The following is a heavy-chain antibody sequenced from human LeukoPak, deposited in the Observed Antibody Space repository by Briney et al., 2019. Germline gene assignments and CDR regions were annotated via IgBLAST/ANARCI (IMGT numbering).Heavy chain of an antibody. V-gene: IGHV1-69*01. CDR1: GGTFSSYA. J-gene: IGHJ6*03. Sequence: GSSVKFSCKASGGTFSSYAISWVRQAPGQGLEWMGGIIPIFGTANYAQKFQGRVTITADESTSTAYMELSSLRSEDTAVYYCARADCSSTSCYSDYYYYMDVWGKGTTVTVSS. CDR3: ARADCSSTSCYSDYYYYMDV. D-gene: IGHD2-2*01. CDR2: IIPIFGTA.